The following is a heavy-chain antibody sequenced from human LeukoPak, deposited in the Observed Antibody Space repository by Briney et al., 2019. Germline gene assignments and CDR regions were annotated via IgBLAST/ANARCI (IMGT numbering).Heavy chain of an antibody. J-gene: IGHJ4*02. CDR3: APSIAVAGTRFDY. Sequence: ASVKVSCKASGYTFTGYYMHWVRQAPGQGLERMGWINPNSGGTNYAQKFQGRVTMTRDTSISTAYMELSRLRSDDTAVYYCAPSIAVAGTRFDYWGQGTLVTVSS. CDR2: INPNSGGT. D-gene: IGHD6-19*01. CDR1: GYTFTGYY. V-gene: IGHV1-2*02.